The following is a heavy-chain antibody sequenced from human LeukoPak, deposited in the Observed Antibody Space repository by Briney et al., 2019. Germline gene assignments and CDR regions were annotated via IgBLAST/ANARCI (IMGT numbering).Heavy chain of an antibody. CDR2: INPSGGYT. J-gene: IGHJ3*02. CDR1: GYTFINSY. Sequence: ASVKVSCKASGYTFINSYMHWVRQAPGQGLEWMGIINPSGGYTSYAQKFQGRVTMTRDTSISTAYMEVSRLRSDDTAVYYCARDFDWPYSNGFDIWGQGTMVTVSS. V-gene: IGHV1-46*01. D-gene: IGHD3-9*01. CDR3: ARDFDWPYSNGFDI.